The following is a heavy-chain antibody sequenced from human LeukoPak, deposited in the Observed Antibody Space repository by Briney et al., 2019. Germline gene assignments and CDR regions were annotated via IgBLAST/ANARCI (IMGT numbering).Heavy chain of an antibody. CDR3: ARGGYNWGAFDY. Sequence: SETLSLTCTVSGGSIRNYYWSWIRQPPGRGLEWIGYIYYSGSTNYNSSLKSRVTISVDTSKNQFSLKLSSVTAADTAVYYCARGGYNWGAFDYWGQGTLVTVSS. J-gene: IGHJ4*02. V-gene: IGHV4-59*08. CDR1: GGSIRNYY. D-gene: IGHD5-24*01. CDR2: IYYSGST.